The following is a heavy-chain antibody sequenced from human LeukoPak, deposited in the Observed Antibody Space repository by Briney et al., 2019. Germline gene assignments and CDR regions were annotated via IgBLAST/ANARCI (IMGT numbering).Heavy chain of an antibody. V-gene: IGHV1-69*06. CDR1: GGTFSSYA. J-gene: IGHJ4*02. Sequence: SVKVSCKASGGTFSSYATSWVRQAPGQGLEWMGRIIPIFGTANYAQKFQGRVRITADKSTSTAYMELSSLRSEDTAVYYCARGPRGGATRYYFDYWGQGTLVTVSS. CDR3: ARGPRGGATRYYFDY. CDR2: IIPIFGTA. D-gene: IGHD1-26*01.